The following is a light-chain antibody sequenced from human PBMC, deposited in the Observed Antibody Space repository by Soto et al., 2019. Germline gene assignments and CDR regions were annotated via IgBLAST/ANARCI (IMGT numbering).Light chain of an antibody. V-gene: IGLV2-14*01. Sequence: QSALTQPASVSGSPGQSITISCTGDSSDVGGYNYVSWYQQHPGKAPKLMIYEVSNRPSGVSNRFSGSKSDNTASLTISGLQAEDVADYYCSSYTSSSTAVFGTGTKVTVL. J-gene: IGLJ1*01. CDR1: SSDVGGYNY. CDR2: EVS. CDR3: SSYTSSSTAV.